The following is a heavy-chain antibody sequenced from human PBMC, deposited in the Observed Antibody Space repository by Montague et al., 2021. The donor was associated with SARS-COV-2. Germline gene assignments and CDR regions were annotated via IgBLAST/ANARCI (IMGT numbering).Heavy chain of an antibody. V-gene: IGHV4-59*01. D-gene: IGHD2-15*01. CDR1: GGSISSYY. CDR3: ARVGCSGGSCYYNWFDP. CDR2: IPHSGST. Sequence: SETLSLTCTVSGGSISSYYWSWIRQPPGKGLEWIGYIPHSGSTNYNPSLKSRVTISVDTSKNHFSLKLNSVTAADTAVYYCARVGCSGGSCYYNWFDPWGQGTPVTVSS. J-gene: IGHJ5*02.